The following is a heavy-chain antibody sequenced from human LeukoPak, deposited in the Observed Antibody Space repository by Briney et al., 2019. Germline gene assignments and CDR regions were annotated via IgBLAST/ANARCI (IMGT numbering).Heavy chain of an antibody. Sequence: GGSLRLSCAAPGFTFDDYGMSWVRQAPGKGLEWVSVISGSGGSTYYTDSVKGRFTISRDNSKNTLYVQMNSLRPEDTAVYYCARGISAAADDAFDIWGQGTMVTVSS. CDR1: GFTFDDYG. CDR3: ARGISAAADDAFDI. V-gene: IGHV3-23*01. D-gene: IGHD6-13*01. J-gene: IGHJ3*02. CDR2: ISGSGGST.